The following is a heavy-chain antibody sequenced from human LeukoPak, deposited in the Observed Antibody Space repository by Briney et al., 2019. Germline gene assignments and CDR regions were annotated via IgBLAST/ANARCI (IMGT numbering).Heavy chain of an antibody. V-gene: IGHV5-51*01. Sequence: GESLKISCKGSGDTFANYWIGWVRQMPGKGLEWMGIIYPDDSDTRYSPSFQGQVTISADKSISTAYLQWSSLKASDTAMYYCARYYCSGSRCYGTLDYWGQGTLVTVSS. CDR1: GDTFANYW. CDR3: ARYYCSGSRCYGTLDY. CDR2: IYPDDSDT. D-gene: IGHD2-15*01. J-gene: IGHJ4*02.